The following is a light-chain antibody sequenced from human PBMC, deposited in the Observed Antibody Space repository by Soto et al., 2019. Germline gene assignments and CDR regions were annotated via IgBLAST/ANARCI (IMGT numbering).Light chain of an antibody. CDR1: QGISSA. V-gene: IGKV1D-13*01. Sequence: GYRVTITCRASQGISSALVWYQQGPGKAPKLLIYDASTLESGVPSRFSGSGYGTDFTLTITSLQPEDFATYYCQQFDNYPLTFGGGTKVDIK. CDR3: QQFDNYPLT. CDR2: DAS. J-gene: IGKJ4*01.